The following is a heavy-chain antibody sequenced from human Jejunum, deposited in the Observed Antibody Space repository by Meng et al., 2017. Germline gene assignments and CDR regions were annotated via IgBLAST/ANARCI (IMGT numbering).Heavy chain of an antibody. Sequence: QVQLVQSGAEVKKPGSSVKVSCKASGGTFSNYTISWVRQAPGQGLEWMERVIPVLDMANYAQKFQDRVTITADKSTSTAYMELSSLRSEDTAVYYCARDQYGDYAFDYWGQGTLVTVSS. CDR1: GGTFSNYT. CDR3: ARDQYGDYAFDY. D-gene: IGHD4-17*01. J-gene: IGHJ4*02. CDR2: VIPVLDMA. V-gene: IGHV1-69*10.